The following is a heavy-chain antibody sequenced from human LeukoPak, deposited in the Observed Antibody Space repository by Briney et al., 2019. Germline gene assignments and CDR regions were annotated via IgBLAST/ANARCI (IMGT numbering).Heavy chain of an antibody. J-gene: IGHJ6*02. CDR3: AREAAREHGGNSDPNLDV. V-gene: IGHV3-30*03. CDR1: GFTFSSYG. Sequence: GGSLRLSCAASGFTFSSYGMHWVRQAPGKGLEWVAVISYDGSNKYYADSVKGRFTISRDNSKNTLYLQMNSLRAEDTAVYYCAREAAREHGGNSDPNLDVWGQGTTVTVSS. D-gene: IGHD4-23*01. CDR2: ISYDGSNK.